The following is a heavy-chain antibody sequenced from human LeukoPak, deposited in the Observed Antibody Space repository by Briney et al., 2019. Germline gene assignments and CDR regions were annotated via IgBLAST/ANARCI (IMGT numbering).Heavy chain of an antibody. CDR2: ISGSGGST. V-gene: IGHV3-23*01. J-gene: IGHJ4*02. D-gene: IGHD3-22*01. CDR3: AYDSSGYDYFDY. CDR1: GFTFSSYA. Sequence: GGSLRLSCAASGFTFSSYAMSWVRQAPGKGLEWVSAISGSGGSTYYADSVKGRFTISRDNSKNTLYLQMNSLRAEDTAVYYCAYDSSGYDYFDYWAREPWSPSPQ.